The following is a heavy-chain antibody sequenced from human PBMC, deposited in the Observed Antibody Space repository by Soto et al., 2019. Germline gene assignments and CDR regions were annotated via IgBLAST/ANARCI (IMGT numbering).Heavy chain of an antibody. CDR3: ARDQSVGWQQLVLGYYYGMDV. CDR2: IIPIFGTA. J-gene: IGHJ6*02. V-gene: IGHV1-69*12. D-gene: IGHD6-13*01. Sequence: QVPLVQSGAEVKKPGSSVKVSCKASGGTFSSYAISWVRQAPGQGLEWMGGIIPIFGTANYAQKFQGRVTITADESTSTAYMELSSLRSEDTAVYYCARDQSVGWQQLVLGYYYGMDVWGQGTTVTVSS. CDR1: GGTFSSYA.